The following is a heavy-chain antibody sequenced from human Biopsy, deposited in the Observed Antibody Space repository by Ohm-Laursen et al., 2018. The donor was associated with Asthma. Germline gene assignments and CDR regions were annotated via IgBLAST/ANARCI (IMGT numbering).Heavy chain of an antibody. Sequence: SLSLSCAASRFTYEMHWVRQAPGKGLEWVAVISYDGSSIYYADSVKGRFTISRDNSKNTLSPQMNSLTAEDTAVYYCAREGVAGTHIEDWGQGTLVTVSS. CDR1: RFTYE. J-gene: IGHJ4*02. CDR2: ISYDGSSI. D-gene: IGHD6-19*01. V-gene: IGHV3-30-3*01. CDR3: AREGVAGTHIED.